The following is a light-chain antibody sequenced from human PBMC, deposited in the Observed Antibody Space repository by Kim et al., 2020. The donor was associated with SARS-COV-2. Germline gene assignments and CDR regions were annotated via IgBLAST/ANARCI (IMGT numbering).Light chain of an antibody. CDR2: AND. CDR3: GTWDSSLSGV. J-gene: IGLJ3*02. CDR1: SSNIGNNF. Sequence: PGQGVTISCSGTSSNIGNNFVSWYQQLPGTAPKLLIYANDTRSSGIPDRFSGSKSGASATLVITGLQTGDEADYYCGTWDSSLSGVFGGGTQLTVL. V-gene: IGLV1-51*01.